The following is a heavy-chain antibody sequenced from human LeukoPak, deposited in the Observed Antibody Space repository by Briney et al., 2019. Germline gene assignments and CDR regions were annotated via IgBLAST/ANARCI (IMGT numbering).Heavy chain of an antibody. CDR3: ARELTGYHER. Sequence: PSETLSLTCTVSGGSISSYYWSWIRQPPGKGLEWIGYIYYSGSTNYNPSLKSRVTISVDTSKNQFSLKLSSVTAADTAVYYCARELTGYHERWGQGTLVTVSS. J-gene: IGHJ4*02. CDR1: GGSISSYY. V-gene: IGHV4-59*01. D-gene: IGHD3-9*01. CDR2: IYYSGST.